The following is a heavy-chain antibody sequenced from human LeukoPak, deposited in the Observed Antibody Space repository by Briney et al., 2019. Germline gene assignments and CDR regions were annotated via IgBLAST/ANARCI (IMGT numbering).Heavy chain of an antibody. V-gene: IGHV4-4*07. CDR1: GGSISSYY. CDR2: FSTSGST. Sequence: SETLSLTCTVSGGSISSYYWSWIRQPAGKGLEWIGRFSTSGSTNYNPSLKSRVTMSVDTSKNQFSLRLSSVTAADTDVYYCAREGVGFRPLDYWGQGTLVTVSS. J-gene: IGHJ4*02. CDR3: AREGVGFRPLDY. D-gene: IGHD3-10*01.